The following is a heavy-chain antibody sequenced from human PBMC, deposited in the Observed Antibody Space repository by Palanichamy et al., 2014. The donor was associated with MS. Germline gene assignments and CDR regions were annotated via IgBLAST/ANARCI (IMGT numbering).Heavy chain of an antibody. J-gene: IGHJ4*02. CDR2: VYYTGST. V-gene: IGHV4-39*01. D-gene: IGHD6-19*01. CDR1: GGSISSTSYY. Sequence: QLQLQESGPGLVKPSETLSLTCTVSGGSISSTSYYWGWIRQPPGKGLEWIGTVYYTGSTEYNPSLKSRVTISVDRSRNQFSLKLSSVTAADTAVYYCAIESRIAMAGVGDSYWGPGTLVTVSS. CDR3: AIESRIAMAGVGDSY.